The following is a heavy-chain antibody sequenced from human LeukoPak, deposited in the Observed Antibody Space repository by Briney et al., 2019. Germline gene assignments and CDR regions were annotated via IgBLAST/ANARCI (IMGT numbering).Heavy chain of an antibody. CDR1: GLTVSSNY. Sequence: GGSLRLSCAASGLTVSSNYMSWVRQAPGKGLEWVSVIYSGGNTYYADSVKGRFTVSRDNSKNSLYLQMNSLRAEDTAVYYCVRGAYSSSWLNFDYWGQGTLVTVSS. CDR2: IYSGGNT. V-gene: IGHV3-53*05. CDR3: VRGAYSSSWLNFDY. D-gene: IGHD6-13*01. J-gene: IGHJ4*02.